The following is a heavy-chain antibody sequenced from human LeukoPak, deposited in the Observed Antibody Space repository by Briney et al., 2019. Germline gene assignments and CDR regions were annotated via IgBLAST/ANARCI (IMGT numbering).Heavy chain of an antibody. Sequence: ASVKVSCKASGYTFTSYDINWVRQATGQGLEWMGWMNPNSGNTGYAQKFQGRVTMTRNTSISTAYMELSSLRSEDTAVYYCARGREVRFLEWLSTSYYFDYWAREPWSPSPQ. CDR1: GYTFTSYD. CDR2: MNPNSGNT. D-gene: IGHD3-3*01. J-gene: IGHJ4*02. V-gene: IGHV1-8*01. CDR3: ARGREVRFLEWLSTSYYFDY.